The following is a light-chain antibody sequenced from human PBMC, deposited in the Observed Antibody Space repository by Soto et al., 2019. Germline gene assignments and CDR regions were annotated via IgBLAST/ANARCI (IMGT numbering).Light chain of an antibody. CDR3: QHYSTYSA. J-gene: IGKJ1*01. CDR1: QSISDW. V-gene: IGKV1-5*03. CDR2: RAS. Sequence: DIQMTQSPSTLSASVGDRVTITCRASQSISDWLAWYQQKPGKAPNLLIYRASNLQSGVPSRFSGSGSGTDFTLTISSLQPDDFATYYCQHYSTYSAFGQGTKVDIK.